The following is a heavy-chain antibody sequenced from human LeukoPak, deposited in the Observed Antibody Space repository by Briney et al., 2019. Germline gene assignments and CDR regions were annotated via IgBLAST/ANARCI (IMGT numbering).Heavy chain of an antibody. CDR2: IYYSGST. CDR3: ARGVVVVPAATNSWFDP. J-gene: IGHJ5*02. Sequence: SQTLSLTCTVSGGSISSGDYYWSWIRQPPGKGLEWIGYIYYSGSTYYNPSLKSRVTISVDTSKNQFSLKLSSVTAADTAVYYCARGVVVVPAATNSWFDPWGQGTLVTVSS. V-gene: IGHV4-30-4*01. D-gene: IGHD2-2*01. CDR1: GGSISSGDYY.